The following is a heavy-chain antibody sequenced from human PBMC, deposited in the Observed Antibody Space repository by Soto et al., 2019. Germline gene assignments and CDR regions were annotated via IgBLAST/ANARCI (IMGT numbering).Heavy chain of an antibody. D-gene: IGHD3-10*01. Sequence: ASVKVSCKASGYTFTSYDINWVRQATGQGLEWMGWMNPNSGNTGYAQKFQGRVTMTRDTSASTGYMELRSLRSEDTAVYYCARHQFTLVRGVIPYLDYWGQGTPVTVSS. CDR2: MNPNSGNT. CDR3: ARHQFTLVRGVIPYLDY. V-gene: IGHV1-8*01. CDR1: GYTFTSYD. J-gene: IGHJ4*02.